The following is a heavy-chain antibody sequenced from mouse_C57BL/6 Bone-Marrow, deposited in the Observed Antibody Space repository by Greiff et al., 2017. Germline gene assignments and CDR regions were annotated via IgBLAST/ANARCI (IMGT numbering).Heavy chain of an antibody. Sequence: QVQLQQPGAELVKPGASVKLSCKASGYTFTSYWMHWVKQRPGQGLEWIGMIHPSSGSTNYNEKFKSKATLTVDKSSSTAYMQLSSLTSEDSAVYYCSRPIITTIPYYFDYWGQGTTLTVSS. CDR1: GYTFTSYW. D-gene: IGHD1-1*01. CDR2: IHPSSGST. CDR3: SRPIITTIPYYFDY. J-gene: IGHJ2*01. V-gene: IGHV1-64*01.